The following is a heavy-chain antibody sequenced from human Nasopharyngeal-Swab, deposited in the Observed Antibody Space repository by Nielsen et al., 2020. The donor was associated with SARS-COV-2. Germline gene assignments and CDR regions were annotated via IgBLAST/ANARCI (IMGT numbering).Heavy chain of an antibody. CDR2: INPSGGDT. CDR3: ANRRLEGIDV. CDR1: GYTFTTYN. J-gene: IGHJ6*02. Sequence: ASVKVSCKASGYTFTTYNVHWVRQAPGQGLEGMGRINPSGGDTGYAQKFQGRVTMTRDTSTSTVYMEVSSLRSEDTAVYYCANRRLEGIDVWGQGTTVTVSS. D-gene: IGHD1-1*01. V-gene: IGHV1-46*01.